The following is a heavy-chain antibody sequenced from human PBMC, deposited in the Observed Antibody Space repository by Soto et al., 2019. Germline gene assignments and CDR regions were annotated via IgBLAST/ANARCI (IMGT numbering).Heavy chain of an antibody. CDR1: GFSLREYA. V-gene: IGHV3-23*04. J-gene: IGHJ2*01. CDR3: AKAGGVYWYFDV. D-gene: IGHD3-3*01. Sequence: EVQLVESGGALVQPGGSLTLSCAASGFSLREYAMSWVRQAPGRGFEWVSSISGSAISGRGGNTYYADSVRGRFTISRDTSRNTLFLHLSSVAAEDTAVYFCAKAGGVYWYFDVWGRGTLVTVSS. CDR2: ISGRGGNT.